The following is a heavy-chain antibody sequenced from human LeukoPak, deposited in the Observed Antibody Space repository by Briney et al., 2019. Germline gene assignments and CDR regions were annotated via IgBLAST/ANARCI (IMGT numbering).Heavy chain of an antibody. J-gene: IGHJ4*02. CDR3: ARGISSGYSLFDY. CDR1: GGSISSYY. CDR2: IYYSGST. V-gene: IGHV4-59*01. Sequence: MPSETLSPTCTVSGGSISSYYWSWIRQPPGKGLEWIGYIYYSGSTNYNPSLKSRVTISVDTSKNQFSLKLSSVTAADTAVYYCARGISSGYSLFDYWGQGTLVTVSS. D-gene: IGHD3-22*01.